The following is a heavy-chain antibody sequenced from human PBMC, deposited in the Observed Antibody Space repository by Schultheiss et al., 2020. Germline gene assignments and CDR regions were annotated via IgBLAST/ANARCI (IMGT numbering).Heavy chain of an antibody. Sequence: SETLSLTCTVSGGSISSGSYYWGWIRQPPEKGLEWIGSTYYSESTYYNPSLKSRVTISVDTSKNQFSLKLSSVTAADTAVYYCARDYLNYYYYYGMDVWGQGTTVTVSS. J-gene: IGHJ6*02. CDR3: ARDYLNYYYYYGMDV. V-gene: IGHV4-39*02. CDR1: GGSISSGSYY. CDR2: TYYSEST.